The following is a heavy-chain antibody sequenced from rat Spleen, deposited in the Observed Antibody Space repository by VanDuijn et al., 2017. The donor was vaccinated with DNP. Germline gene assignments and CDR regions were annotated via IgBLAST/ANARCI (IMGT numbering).Heavy chain of an antibody. V-gene: IGHV5-31*01. CDR2: ITANSMST. Sequence: EVQLVESGGDLVQPGRSLRLSCIASGFTFDNYWMTWIRQVPGKGLEWIGSITANSMSTYYPDSVKGRFTISRDNEKKTLYLQMSGLTSEDTATYYCARPSNYGTYGAMDVWGQGTSVTVSS. D-gene: IGHD1-3*01. CDR1: GFTFDNYW. J-gene: IGHJ4*01. CDR3: ARPSNYGTYGAMDV.